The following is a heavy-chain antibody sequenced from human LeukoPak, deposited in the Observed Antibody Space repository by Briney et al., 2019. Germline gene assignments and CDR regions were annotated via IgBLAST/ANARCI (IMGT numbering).Heavy chain of an antibody. CDR1: GFTFRSYA. CDR3: SLSGDNDAFDI. D-gene: IGHD3-10*01. V-gene: IGHV3-23*01. J-gene: IGHJ3*02. Sequence: GGSLRLSCAASGFTFRSYAMNWVRQAPGKGLEWVSGISGSGGSTYYADSVKGRFTISRDNSKNTLYLQMNSLRAEETAVYYCSLSGDNDAFDIWGQGTKVTVSS. CDR2: ISGSGGST.